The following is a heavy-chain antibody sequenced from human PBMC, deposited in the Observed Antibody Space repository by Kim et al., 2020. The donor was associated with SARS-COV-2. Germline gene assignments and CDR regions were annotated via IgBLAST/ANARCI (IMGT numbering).Heavy chain of an antibody. V-gene: IGHV3-23*01. CDR2: ISGSGGST. D-gene: IGHD2-21*02. CDR3: AKDLLCGGDCYYDY. CDR1: GFTFSSYA. J-gene: IGHJ4*02. Sequence: GGSLRLSCAASGFTFSSYAMSWVRQAPGKGLEWVSAISGSGGSTYYADSVKGRFTISRDNSKNTLYLQMNSLRAEDTAVYYCAKDLLCGGDCYYDYWGQGTLVTVSS.